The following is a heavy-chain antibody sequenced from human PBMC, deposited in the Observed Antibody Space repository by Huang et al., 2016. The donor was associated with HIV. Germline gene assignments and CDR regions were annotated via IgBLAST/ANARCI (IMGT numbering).Heavy chain of an antibody. CDR1: GFSILIYY. CDR3: AREGITPSGTEVSGFDF. J-gene: IGHJ5*01. Sequence: QVQLVQSGAEVKKPGASVTISCKASGFSILIYYIHWVRQAPGQGLEWMGIGNPIGGGADYAQKFKGRVTMTRDTSTRTLYMELSSLRSEDTAVYYCAREGITPSGTEVSGFDFWGQGTPVSVSS. V-gene: IGHV1-46*03. CDR2: GNPIGGGA. D-gene: IGHD6-13*01.